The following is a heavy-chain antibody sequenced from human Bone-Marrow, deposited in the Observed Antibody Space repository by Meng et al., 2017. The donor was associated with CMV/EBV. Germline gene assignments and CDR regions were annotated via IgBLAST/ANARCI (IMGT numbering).Heavy chain of an antibody. V-gene: IGHV4-34*01. CDR2: INHSGST. Sequence: SETLSLTCAVYGGSFSGYYWSWIRQPPGKGLEWIGEINHSGSTNYNPSLKSRVTISVDTPKNQFCLKLSSVTAADTAVYFCARIGAYQLPDRWFDPWGQGTRVTVSS. CDR1: GGSFSGYY. J-gene: IGHJ5*02. CDR3: ARIGAYQLPDRWFDP. D-gene: IGHD2-2*01.